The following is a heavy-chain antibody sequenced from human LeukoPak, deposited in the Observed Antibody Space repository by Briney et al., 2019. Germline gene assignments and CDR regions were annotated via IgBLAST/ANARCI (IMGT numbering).Heavy chain of an antibody. CDR3: ARGACSSTSCYIP. V-gene: IGHV1-24*01. Sequence: ASVKVSCKVSGYTLTELSMHWVRQAPGKGLEWMGGFDPEDGETIYAQKFQGRVTITADKSTSTAYMELSSLRSEDTAVYYCARGACSSTSCYIPWGQGTLVTVSS. J-gene: IGHJ5*02. D-gene: IGHD2-2*02. CDR1: GYTLTELS. CDR2: FDPEDGET.